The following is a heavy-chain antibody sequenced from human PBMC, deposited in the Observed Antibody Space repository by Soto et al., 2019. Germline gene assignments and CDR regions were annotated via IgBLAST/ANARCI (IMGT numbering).Heavy chain of an antibody. V-gene: IGHV6-1*01. CDR2: TYYRTRWYY. J-gene: IGHJ6*04. CDR3: AVTTSPYWYFYDV. CDR1: GDSVSSNSAA. D-gene: IGHD2-8*02. Sequence: QTLSLTCVISGDSVSSNSAAWNWIRQSPSRGLEWLGRTYYRTRWYYDYAVSVRSRITVNPDTSKNQFSLQLTSVTPEDTAVYYCAVTTSPYWYFYDVWGKGTTDIGSS.